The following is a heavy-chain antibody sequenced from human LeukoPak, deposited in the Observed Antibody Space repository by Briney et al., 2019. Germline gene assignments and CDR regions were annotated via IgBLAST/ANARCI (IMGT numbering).Heavy chain of an antibody. Sequence: PSETLSLTCTVSGGSISSSSYYWGWIRQPPGKGWEGFGRFFYSGSTYYNPSLKSRVTISVDTSKNQFSLKLSSVTAADTAVYYCARHALDCSSTSCPYYYYYYYMDVWGKGTTVTVSS. CDR3: ARHALDCSSTSCPYYYYYYYMDV. CDR1: GGSISSSSYY. V-gene: IGHV4-39*01. CDR2: FFYSGST. D-gene: IGHD2-2*01. J-gene: IGHJ6*03.